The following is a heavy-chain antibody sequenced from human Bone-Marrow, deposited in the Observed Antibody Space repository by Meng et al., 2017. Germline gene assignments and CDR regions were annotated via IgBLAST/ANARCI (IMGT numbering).Heavy chain of an antibody. CDR2: IRYEGSNK. D-gene: IGHD1-26*01. J-gene: IGHJ4*01. Sequence: GGSLRLSCAASGFTYSSYGMHWVRQAPGKGLEWVAFIRYEGSNKYYADSVKGRFTISRDNSKNTLYLQMNSLRAEDTAVYYCAKDRVGAQGYYFDYWGHGTWVTVSS. CDR1: GFTYSSYG. V-gene: IGHV3-30*02. CDR3: AKDRVGAQGYYFDY.